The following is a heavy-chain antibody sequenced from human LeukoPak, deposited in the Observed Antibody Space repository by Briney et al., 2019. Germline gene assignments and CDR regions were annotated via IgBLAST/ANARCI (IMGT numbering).Heavy chain of an antibody. D-gene: IGHD3-9*01. CDR3: AREYYDILTGYYANWFDP. V-gene: IGHV3-30*04. Sequence: GGSLRLSCAASGFTFSSYAMHWVRQAPGKGLEWVAVISYDGSNKYYADSVKGRFTISRDNSKNTLYLQMNSLRAEDTAVYYCAREYYDILTGYYANWFDPWGQGTLVTVSS. CDR1: GFTFSSYA. J-gene: IGHJ5*02. CDR2: ISYDGSNK.